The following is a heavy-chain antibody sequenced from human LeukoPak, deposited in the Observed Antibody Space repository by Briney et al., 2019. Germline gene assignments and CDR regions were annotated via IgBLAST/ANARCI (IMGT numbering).Heavy chain of an antibody. J-gene: IGHJ5*02. CDR2: IKSKTDGGTT. V-gene: IGHV3-15*01. D-gene: IGHD2-2*01. CDR1: GFTFSNAW. Sequence: GGSLRLSCAASGFTFSNAWMSWVRQAPGKGLEWVGRIKSKTDGGTTDYAAPVKGKFTISGDDSKNTLYLQMNSLKTEDTAVYYCTTDPQIYCSSTSCYPWGQGTLVTVSS. CDR3: TTDPQIYCSSTSCYP.